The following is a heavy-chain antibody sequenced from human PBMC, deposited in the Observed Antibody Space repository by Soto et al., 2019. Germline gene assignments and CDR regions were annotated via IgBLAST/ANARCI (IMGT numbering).Heavy chain of an antibody. CDR1: GYTFTSYY. CDR3: AKDAYDFWSGSPPVGLGYYGMDV. CDR2: INPSGGST. D-gene: IGHD3-3*01. J-gene: IGHJ6*02. V-gene: IGHV1-46*01. Sequence: ASVKVSCKASGYTFTSYYMHWVRQAPGQGLEWMGIINPSGGSTSYAQKFQGRVTMTRDTSTSTVYMELSSLRSEDTAVYYCAKDAYDFWSGSPPVGLGYYGMDVWGQGTTVTVSS.